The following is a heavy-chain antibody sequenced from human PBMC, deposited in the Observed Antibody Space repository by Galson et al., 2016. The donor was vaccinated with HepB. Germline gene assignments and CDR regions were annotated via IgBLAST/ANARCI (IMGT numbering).Heavy chain of an antibody. V-gene: IGHV3-33*08. D-gene: IGHD6-19*01. CDR3: AREWQWLDGIDY. CDR1: GFTFSTYP. J-gene: IGHJ4*02. CDR2: IWYDGVNK. Sequence: SLRLSCAASGFTFSTYPMGWVRQAPGKGPEWVAIIWYDGVNKNYAESVKGRFTISRDNSKNTVYLQMNSLRAEDTAVYYCAREWQWLDGIDYWGQGTLVTVSS.